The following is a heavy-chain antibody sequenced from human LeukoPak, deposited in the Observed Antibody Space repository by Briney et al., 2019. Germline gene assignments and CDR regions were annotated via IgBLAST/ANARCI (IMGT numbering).Heavy chain of an antibody. CDR1: GFTFSSYW. CDR2: IEQDGSEK. V-gene: IGHV3-7*01. J-gene: IGHJ3*02. CDR3: ARELRYFDWLSGIDAFDI. D-gene: IGHD3-9*01. Sequence: PGGSLRLSCAASGFTFSSYWMSWVRQAPGKGLEWVANIEQDGSEKYYVDSVKGRFTISRDNAKNSLYLQMNSLRAEDTAVYYCARELRYFDWLSGIDAFDIWGQGTMVTVSS.